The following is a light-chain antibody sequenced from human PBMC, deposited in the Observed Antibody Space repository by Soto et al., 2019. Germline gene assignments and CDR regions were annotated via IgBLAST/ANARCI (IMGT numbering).Light chain of an antibody. CDR2: SNN. J-gene: IGLJ1*01. CDR1: GSNIGSNT. V-gene: IGLV1-44*01. Sequence: QSALTQPPSASGTPGQMGTISCSGSGSNIGSNTVNWYQQLPGTAPKLLIYSNNQRHSGAPARFSGSKSGTSASLAISGLQSEDEADYYCAAWDDSLNGYVFGTGTKVTV. CDR3: AAWDDSLNGYV.